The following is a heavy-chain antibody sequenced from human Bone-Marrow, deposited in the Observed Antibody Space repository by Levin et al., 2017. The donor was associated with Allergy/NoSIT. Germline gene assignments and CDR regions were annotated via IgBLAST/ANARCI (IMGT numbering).Heavy chain of an antibody. Sequence: SSETLSLTCTVSGGSISSYYWSWIRQPPGKGLEWIGYIYYSGSTNYNPSLKSRVTISVDTSKNQFSLKLSSVTAADTAVYYCARGVGYNWNYIPYYYYYYGMDVWGQGTTVTVSS. V-gene: IGHV4-59*01. CDR2: IYYSGST. D-gene: IGHD1-7*01. CDR1: GGSISSYY. CDR3: ARGVGYNWNYIPYYYYYYGMDV. J-gene: IGHJ6*02.